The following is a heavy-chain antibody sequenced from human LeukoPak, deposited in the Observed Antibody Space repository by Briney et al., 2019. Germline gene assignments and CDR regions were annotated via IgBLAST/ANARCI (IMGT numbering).Heavy chain of an antibody. Sequence: PSETLSLTCTVSGGPISSYYWSWIRQPPGKGLEWNGYIYYSGSTNYNPSLKSRVTISVDTSKNQFSLKLSSVTAADTAVYYCARHGIAAFDYWGQGTLVTVSS. D-gene: IGHD6-13*01. CDR1: GGPISSYY. J-gene: IGHJ4*02. CDR2: IYYSGST. V-gene: IGHV4-59*08. CDR3: ARHGIAAFDY.